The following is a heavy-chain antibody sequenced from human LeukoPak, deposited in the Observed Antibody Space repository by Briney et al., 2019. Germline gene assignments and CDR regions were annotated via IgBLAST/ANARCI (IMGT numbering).Heavy chain of an antibody. CDR3: ARDAGASRTGYYGMDV. D-gene: IGHD1-26*01. Sequence: ASETLSLTCTVSGVSISSSSYYWGWIRQPPGKGLEWIGNIYYSGSTYYNPSLKSRVTISVDTSKNQFSLKLSSVTAADTAVYYCARDAGASRTGYYGMDVWGQGTTVTVSS. CDR1: GVSISSSSYY. J-gene: IGHJ6*02. CDR2: IYYSGST. V-gene: IGHV4-39*07.